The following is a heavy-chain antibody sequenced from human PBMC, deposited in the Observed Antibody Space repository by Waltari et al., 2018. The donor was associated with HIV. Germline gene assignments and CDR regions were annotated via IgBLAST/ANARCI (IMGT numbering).Heavy chain of an antibody. CDR2: ISSDGSTT. D-gene: IGHD4-17*01. CDR3: ARENTMTYYDALDI. CDR1: GFTFRCYW. Sequence: EVQLVESGGGLVQPGGSLRLSCAAPGFTFRCYWMNWVRQAPGKGLVWVSGISSDGSTTNYADSVKGRLTISRDNAKNTLYLQMNSLRADDTAVYYCARENTMTYYDALDIWGQGTMVTVSS. V-gene: IGHV3-74*01. J-gene: IGHJ3*02.